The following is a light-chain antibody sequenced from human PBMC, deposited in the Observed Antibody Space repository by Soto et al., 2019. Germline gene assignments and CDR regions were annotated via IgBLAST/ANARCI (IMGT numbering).Light chain of an antibody. CDR1: SSDIGGYNY. Sequence: ALTQPPSASGSPGQSVTISCTGTSSDIGGYNYVSWYQQHPGKAPKLMIYEVSKRPSGVPDRFSGSKSGNTASLTVSGLQAEDEADYYCSSYAGSNNYVFGTGTKVTVL. V-gene: IGLV2-8*01. J-gene: IGLJ1*01. CDR3: SSYAGSNNYV. CDR2: EVS.